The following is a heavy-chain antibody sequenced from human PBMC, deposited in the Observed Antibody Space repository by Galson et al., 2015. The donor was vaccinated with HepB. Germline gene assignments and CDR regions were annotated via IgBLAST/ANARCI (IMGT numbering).Heavy chain of an antibody. CDR1: GSTFTSYA. Sequence: SVKVSCKASGSTFTSYAMNWVRQAPGQGLEWMGWINTNTGNPTYAQGFTGRFVFSLDTSVSTAYLQISSLKAEDTAVYYCARLRYFDWLWGWFDPWGQGTLVTVSS. CDR2: INTNTGNP. D-gene: IGHD3-9*01. V-gene: IGHV7-4-1*02. J-gene: IGHJ5*02. CDR3: ARLRYFDWLWGWFDP.